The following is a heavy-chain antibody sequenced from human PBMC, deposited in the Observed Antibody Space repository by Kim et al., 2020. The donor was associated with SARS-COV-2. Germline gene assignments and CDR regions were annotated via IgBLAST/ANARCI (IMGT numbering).Heavy chain of an antibody. D-gene: IGHD3-10*01. Sequence: GGSLRLSCAASGFTFGDYYIDWVRQAPGKGLEWVGRARGKAYGYTTDYAASVKGRFTISRDDSTNSLYLEMNSLKTEDTALYYCAREGWFSTAYSHYGLDVWGRGTTVTVS. CDR3: AREGWFSTAYSHYGLDV. V-gene: IGHV3-72*01. CDR2: ARGKAYGYTT. J-gene: IGHJ6*02. CDR1: GFTFGDYY.